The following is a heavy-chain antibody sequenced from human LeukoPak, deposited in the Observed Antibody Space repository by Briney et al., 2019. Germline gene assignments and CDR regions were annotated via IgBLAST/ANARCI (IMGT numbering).Heavy chain of an antibody. Sequence: SVKVSCKASGGTFSNYAISWVRQAPGQGPEWMGRIIPIIGKTNYAQKFQGRVTITADRSTNTAYMELSSLRSEDTAVYYCARPQLSYYDSLMDVWGQGTTVIVSS. CDR1: GGTFSNYA. J-gene: IGHJ6*02. CDR3: ARPQLSYYDSLMDV. D-gene: IGHD3-3*01. CDR2: IIPIIGKT. V-gene: IGHV1-69*04.